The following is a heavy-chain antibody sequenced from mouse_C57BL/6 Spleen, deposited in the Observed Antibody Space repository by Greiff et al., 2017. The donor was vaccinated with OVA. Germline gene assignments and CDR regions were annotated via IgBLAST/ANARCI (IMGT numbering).Heavy chain of an antibody. V-gene: IGHV1-53*01. CDR1: GYTFTSYW. CDR3: ARRLSTMVTTGCAY. J-gene: IGHJ3*01. CDR2: INPSNGGT. D-gene: IGHD2-2*01. Sequence: QVQLQQPGTELVKPGASVKLSCKASGYTFTSYWMHWVKQRPGQGLEWIGNINPSNGGTNYNEKFKSKATLTVDKAASTAYMQRSSRTSEDAAVYYCARRLSTMVTTGCAYWGQGTLVTVAA.